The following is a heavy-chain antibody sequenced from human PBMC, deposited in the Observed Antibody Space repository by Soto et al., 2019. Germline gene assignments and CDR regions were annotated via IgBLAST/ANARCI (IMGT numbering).Heavy chain of an antibody. J-gene: IGHJ6*02. D-gene: IGHD3-3*01. Sequence: GGSLRLSCVASGFTFSNYAMNWVRQAPGKGLEWVSAISASGGDTYYADSVKGRFTISRDNSKNTLYLQMNSLRAEDTAVYYCAKGMLTVSGMVIIDGMDIWGQGTTVTVSS. CDR2: ISASGGDT. CDR1: GFTFSNYA. V-gene: IGHV3-23*01. CDR3: AKGMLTVSGMVIIDGMDI.